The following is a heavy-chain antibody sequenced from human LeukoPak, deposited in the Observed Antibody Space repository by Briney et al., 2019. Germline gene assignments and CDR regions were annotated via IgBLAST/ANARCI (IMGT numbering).Heavy chain of an antibody. V-gene: IGHV3-7*01. CDR1: GFTFSSYW. CDR3: ARDQGRRGLISIDY. CDR2: IKQDGSEK. D-gene: IGHD3-16*01. Sequence: PGGSLRLSCAASGFTFSSYWMSWVRQAPGKGLEWVANIKQDGSEKYYVDSVKGRFTISRDNAKNSLYLQMNSLRAEDTAVYYCARDQGRRGLISIDYWGQGTLVTVSS. J-gene: IGHJ4*02.